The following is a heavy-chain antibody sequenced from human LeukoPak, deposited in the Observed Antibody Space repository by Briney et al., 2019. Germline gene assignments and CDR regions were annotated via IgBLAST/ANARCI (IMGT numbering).Heavy chain of an antibody. J-gene: IGHJ3*02. CDR3: ARDFGGDFDI. V-gene: IGHV4-59*01. CDR2: IYYSGST. Sequence: SETLSLTCTVSGGSISSYYWSWIRQPPGKGLEWIGYIYYSGSTNYNPSLKSRVTISVDTSKNQFSLKLSSVTAADTAMYYCARDFGGDFDIWGQGTMVTVSS. CDR1: GGSISSYY. D-gene: IGHD3-10*01.